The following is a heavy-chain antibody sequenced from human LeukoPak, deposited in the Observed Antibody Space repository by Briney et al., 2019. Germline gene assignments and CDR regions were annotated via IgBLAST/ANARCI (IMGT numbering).Heavy chain of an antibody. CDR2: ISSTSSTI. Sequence: GGSLRLSCAASRFTFSTYSMNWVRQAPGKGLEWVSYISSTSSTIYYADSVKGRFTISRDNAKNSLYLQMNSLRAEDTAVYYCARGGYSYGYGDAFDIWGQGTMVTVSS. CDR1: RFTFSTYS. V-gene: IGHV3-48*01. D-gene: IGHD5-18*01. CDR3: ARGGYSYGYGDAFDI. J-gene: IGHJ3*02.